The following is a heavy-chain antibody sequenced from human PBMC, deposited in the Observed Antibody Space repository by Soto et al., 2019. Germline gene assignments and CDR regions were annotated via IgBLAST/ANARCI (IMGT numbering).Heavy chain of an antibody. CDR3: ARLGSGVRSVVYAFEI. Sequence: PSETLSLTCTVSGGSISRDNYYWAWFRQPPGKGLEWFGNIHYSGTTYYNPSLKSRVTISVDTSKNRFSLKLSSVTAADTAVYFCARLGSGVRSVVYAFEIWGQGTMVTVSS. CDR1: GGSISRDNYY. D-gene: IGHD2-8*02. J-gene: IGHJ3*02. V-gene: IGHV4-39*01. CDR2: IHYSGTT.